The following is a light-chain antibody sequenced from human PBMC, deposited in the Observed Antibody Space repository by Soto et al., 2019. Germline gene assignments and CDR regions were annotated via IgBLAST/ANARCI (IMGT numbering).Light chain of an antibody. CDR1: QGISSY. CDR2: AAS. CDR3: QQLNSYPQT. V-gene: IGKV1-9*01. Sequence: IQLTQSPSSLSASVGDRVTITCRASQGISSYLAWYQQKPGQAPKLLIYAASTLQSGVPSRFSGSGSGTDFTLTISSLQSEDFATYYCQQLNSYPQTFGQGTKLEI. J-gene: IGKJ2*01.